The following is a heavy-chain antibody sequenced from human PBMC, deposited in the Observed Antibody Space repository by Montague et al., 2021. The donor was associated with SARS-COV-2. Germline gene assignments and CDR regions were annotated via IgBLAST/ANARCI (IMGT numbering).Heavy chain of an antibody. J-gene: IGHJ3*02. CDR1: GGSIRTSSYY. CDR2: IYYSGST. V-gene: IGHV4-39*01. Sequence: SETLSLTCTVSGGSIRTSSYYWGWIRQPPGKGLDWIGSIYYSGSTYYNPSLKGRVTIYVDTSKNQLYLKLSSVTAAATAVYYCAMRGGAFDAFDIWGQGTMVTVSS. D-gene: IGHD4-17*01. CDR3: AMRGGAFDAFDI.